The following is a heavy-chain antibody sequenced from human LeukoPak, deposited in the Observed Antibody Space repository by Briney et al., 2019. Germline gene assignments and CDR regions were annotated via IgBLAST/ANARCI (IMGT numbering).Heavy chain of an antibody. V-gene: IGHV3-23*01. CDR2: ISGSGGST. J-gene: IGHJ4*02. D-gene: IGHD2-2*01. Sequence: GGSLRLSCAASGFTFSSYAMSWVRQAPGKGLEWVSAISGSGGSTYYADSVKGRFTISRDNSKNTLYLQMNSLRAEDTAVYYCARGYVFWDLRNQLLSTYYFDYWGQGTLVTVSS. CDR3: ARGYVFWDLRNQLLSTYYFDY. CDR1: GFTFSSYA.